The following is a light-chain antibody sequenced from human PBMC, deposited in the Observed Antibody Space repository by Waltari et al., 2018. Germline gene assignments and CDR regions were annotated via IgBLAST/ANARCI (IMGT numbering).Light chain of an antibody. CDR1: SSNIGINS. Sequence: QPVLTQPPSASGTPGQRVTTSCSGSSSNIGINSIYWFQQLPGTAPKLLIYGINQWPSGVPDRFSGYKSGTSASLAISGLQSEDEADYYCSTWDDSLGGPVFGGGTKLTVL. CDR2: GIN. J-gene: IGLJ3*02. V-gene: IGLV1-47*01. CDR3: STWDDSLGGPV.